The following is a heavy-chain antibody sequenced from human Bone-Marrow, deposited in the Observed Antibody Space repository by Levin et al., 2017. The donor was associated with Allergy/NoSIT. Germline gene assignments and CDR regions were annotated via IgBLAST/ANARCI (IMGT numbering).Heavy chain of an antibody. CDR1: GFSFSSYG. Sequence: HGESLKISCAASGFSFSSYGLHWVRQAPGKGLDWVAVTSYDGSTKYYGDSVKGRFTISRDNSKNTLYLQMNSLRAEDTAVYYCAREEGLRETSMETSTVYHYYYYNGLDVWGQGTTVIVSS. CDR3: AREEGLRETSMETSTVYHYYYYNGLDV. CDR2: TSYDGSTK. D-gene: IGHD2/OR15-2a*01. V-gene: IGHV3-30-3*01. J-gene: IGHJ6*02.